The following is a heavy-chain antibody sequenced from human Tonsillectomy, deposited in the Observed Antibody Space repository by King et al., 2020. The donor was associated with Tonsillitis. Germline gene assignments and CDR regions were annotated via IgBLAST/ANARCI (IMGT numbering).Heavy chain of an antibody. V-gene: IGHV4-34*01. CDR1: GGSFSGYY. Sequence: VQLQQWGAGLLKPSETLSLTCAVHGGSFSGYYWSWIRQPPGKGLEWIGEINHSGSTNYNPSLKSRVTISVDTSKNQFSLKLSSVTAADTAVYYCASRGYYYDSSGYYEVDPWGQGTLVTVSS. J-gene: IGHJ5*02. CDR2: INHSGST. CDR3: ASRGYYYDSSGYYEVDP. D-gene: IGHD3-22*01.